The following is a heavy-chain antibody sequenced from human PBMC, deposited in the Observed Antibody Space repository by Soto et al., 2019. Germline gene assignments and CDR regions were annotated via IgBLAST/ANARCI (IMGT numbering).Heavy chain of an antibody. J-gene: IGHJ6*02. Sequence: ASVKVSCKASGYTFTGYYMHWVRQAPGQGLEWMGWISGYNGDTNYAQRFQGRVTMTIDTSTSTAYMELRSLTSDYTAVYYCAKNGQPPYYYYGMDVWGQGTSVTVSS. V-gene: IGHV1-18*04. CDR2: ISGYNGDT. D-gene: IGHD2-8*01. CDR3: AKNGQPPYYYYGMDV. CDR1: GYTFTGYY.